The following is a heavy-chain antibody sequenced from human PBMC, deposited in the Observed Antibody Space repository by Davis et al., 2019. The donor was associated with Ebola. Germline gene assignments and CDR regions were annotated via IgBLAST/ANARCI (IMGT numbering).Heavy chain of an antibody. J-gene: IGHJ4*02. D-gene: IGHD6-19*01. Sequence: ASVKVSCKASGYTFTSYDINWVRQATGQGLEWMGWMNPNSGNTGYAQKFQGRVTITTDTSASTAYLDLSSLRSDDTAVFYCARATFGYNSGWYADYWGQGTLVTVSS. CDR2: MNPNSGNT. CDR1: GYTFTSYD. CDR3: ARATFGYNSGWYADY. V-gene: IGHV1-8*01.